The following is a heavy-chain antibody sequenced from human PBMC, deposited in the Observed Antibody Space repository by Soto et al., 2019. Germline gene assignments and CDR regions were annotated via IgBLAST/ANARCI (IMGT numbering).Heavy chain of an antibody. CDR1: GYTFTDYG. Sequence: QVQVVQSEGQVKQPGASVKVSCKASGYTFTDYGFCWVRQVPGQGLEWMGYISPSSGYTTYAPNLQERVIITTDRSTTTVYMELRSLTSDDTAVYYCARGMWTRSGPQNFFDYWGQGALVTVSS. V-gene: IGHV1-18*01. CDR3: ARGMWTRSGPQNFFDY. J-gene: IGHJ4*02. CDR2: ISPSSGYT. D-gene: IGHD6-25*01.